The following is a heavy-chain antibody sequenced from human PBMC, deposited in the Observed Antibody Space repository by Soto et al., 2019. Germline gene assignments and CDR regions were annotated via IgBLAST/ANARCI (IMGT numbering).Heavy chain of an antibody. V-gene: IGHV5-51*01. Sequence: PGESLKISCKVSGYSFISYSIGWVRQMPGKGLEWMGIIYPGDSDTTYSPSFQGQVTISADKSISTAYLQWSSLKASDTAIYYCAKRSEMGYGPDSWGQGTLVTVSS. CDR3: AKRSEMGYGPDS. J-gene: IGHJ4*02. D-gene: IGHD5-18*01. CDR2: IYPGDSDT. CDR1: GYSFISYS.